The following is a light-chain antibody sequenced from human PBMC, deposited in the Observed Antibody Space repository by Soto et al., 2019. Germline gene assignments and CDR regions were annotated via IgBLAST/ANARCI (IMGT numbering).Light chain of an antibody. CDR1: QSFNSAY. CDR3: QHYFYSPWG. CDR2: ASS. Sequence: EIVLTQSPGTLSLSPGDTATLSCRASQSFNSAYLAWYQQRPGQPPRRLIYASSSRAAGVPDRFRGTVSGTDFTLIISGLEPEDFAVYYCQHYFYSPWGFGQGTKVEIK. J-gene: IGKJ1*01. V-gene: IGKV3-20*01.